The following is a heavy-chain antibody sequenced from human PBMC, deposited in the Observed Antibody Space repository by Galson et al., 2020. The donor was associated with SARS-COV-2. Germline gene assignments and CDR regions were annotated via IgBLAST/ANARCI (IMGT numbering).Heavy chain of an antibody. J-gene: IGHJ4*02. CDR1: GYTFTSYG. D-gene: IGHD4-17*01. CDR3: ATTTVTQDFDY. V-gene: IGHV1-18*01. CDR2: ISAYNGNT. Sequence: SVKVSCKASGYTFTSYGISWVRQAPGQGLEWMGWISAYNGNTNYAQKLQGRVTMTTDTSTSTAYMELRSLRSDDTAVYYGATTTVTQDFDYWGQGTLVTVSS.